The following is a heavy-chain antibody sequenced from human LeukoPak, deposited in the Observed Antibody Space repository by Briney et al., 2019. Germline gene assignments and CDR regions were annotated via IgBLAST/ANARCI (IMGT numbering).Heavy chain of an antibody. CDR2: IGTAGDT. CDR1: GFTFSSYA. CDR3: ARVYYGSGSYRWFDP. J-gene: IGHJ5*02. Sequence: GGSLRLSCAASGFTFSSYAMSWVRQAPGKGLEWVSAIGTAGDTYYPGSVKGRFTISRENAKNSLYLQMNSLRAEDTAVYYCARVYYGSGSYRWFDPWGQGTLVTVSS. V-gene: IGHV3-13*01. D-gene: IGHD3-10*01.